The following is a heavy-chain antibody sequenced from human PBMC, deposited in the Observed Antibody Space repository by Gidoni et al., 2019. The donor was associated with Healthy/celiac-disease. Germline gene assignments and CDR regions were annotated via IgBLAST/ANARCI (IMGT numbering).Heavy chain of an antibody. CDR2: ISYDGSNK. J-gene: IGHJ4*02. V-gene: IGHV3-30*18. CDR3: AKDDTDY. CDR1: GFTFRSYG. Sequence: QVHLVESGGGVVQLGRSLQLSCAASGFTFRSYGMHWVRQAPGNGLEWVAVISYDGSNKYYEDSVKGRFTISRDNSKNTLYLQMNSLRAEDTAVYYCAKDDTDYWGQGTLVTVSS.